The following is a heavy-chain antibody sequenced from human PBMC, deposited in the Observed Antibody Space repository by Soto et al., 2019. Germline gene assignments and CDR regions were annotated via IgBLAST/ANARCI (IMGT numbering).Heavy chain of an antibody. V-gene: IGHV3-21*01. J-gene: IGHJ4*02. CDR3: ARDCRSSSMFDF. D-gene: IGHD2-2*01. CDR1: GFTFSSYS. CDR2: ISSSSSYI. Sequence: LRLSCAASGFTFSSYSMNWVRQAPGKGLEWVSSISSSSSYIYYADSVKGRFTISRDNAKNSLYLQMNSLRAEDTAVYYCARDCRSSSMFDFCGRGTLVTVSS.